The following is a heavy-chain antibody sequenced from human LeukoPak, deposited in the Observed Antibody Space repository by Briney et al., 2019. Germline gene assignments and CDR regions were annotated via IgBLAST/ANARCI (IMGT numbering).Heavy chain of an antibody. CDR2: IIPIFGTA. Sequence: SVKVSCKASGGTFSSYAISWVRQAPGQGLEWMGRIIPIFGTANYAQKFQGRVTITADESTSTAYMELSSLRSEDTAVYYCARGRDSVRFLEWLELDYWGQGTLVTVSS. CDR3: ARGRDSVRFLEWLELDY. V-gene: IGHV1-69*15. J-gene: IGHJ4*02. D-gene: IGHD3-3*01. CDR1: GGTFSSYA.